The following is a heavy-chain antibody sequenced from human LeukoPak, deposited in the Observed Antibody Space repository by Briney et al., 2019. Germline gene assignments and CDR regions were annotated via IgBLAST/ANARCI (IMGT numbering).Heavy chain of an antibody. V-gene: IGHV3-30*02. J-gene: IGHJ4*02. CDR3: ARTREQWQVLDY. D-gene: IGHD6-19*01. CDR1: GFTFSSYG. CDR2: IRYDGSNK. Sequence: GGSLRLSCAASGFTFSSYGMHWVRQAPGKGLEWVAFIRYDGSNKYYADSVKGRFTISRDNSENMVYLQMNSLRAEDTALYYCARTREQWQVLDYWGQGTLVTVSS.